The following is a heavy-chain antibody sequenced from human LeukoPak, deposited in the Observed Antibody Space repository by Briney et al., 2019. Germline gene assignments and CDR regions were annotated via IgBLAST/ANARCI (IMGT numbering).Heavy chain of an antibody. D-gene: IGHD3-10*02. CDR1: GYSISSSYY. J-gene: IGHJ6*03. CDR3: ATMFMYYYYMDV. Sequence: SETLSLTCTVSGYSISSSYYWGWIRQPPGKGLEWIGSIYYSGSTYYNPSLKSRVTISVDTSKNQFSLKLSSVTAADTAVYYCATMFMYYYYMDVWGKGTTVTISS. CDR2: IYYSGST. V-gene: IGHV4-38-2*02.